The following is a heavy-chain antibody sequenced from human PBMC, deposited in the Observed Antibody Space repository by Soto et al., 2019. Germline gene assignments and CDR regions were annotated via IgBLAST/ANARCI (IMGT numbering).Heavy chain of an antibody. Sequence: QVQLVQSGAEVKKPGSSVKVSCKASGGTFSSYAISWVRQAPGQGLEWMGGIIPIFGTANYAQKFQGRVTITADESTSTAYMELSSLRSEDTAVYYCARSDYCSGGSRYYWFDPWGQGTLVTVSS. CDR3: ARSDYCSGGSRYYWFDP. CDR2: IIPIFGTA. D-gene: IGHD2-15*01. CDR1: GGTFSSYA. J-gene: IGHJ5*02. V-gene: IGHV1-69*01.